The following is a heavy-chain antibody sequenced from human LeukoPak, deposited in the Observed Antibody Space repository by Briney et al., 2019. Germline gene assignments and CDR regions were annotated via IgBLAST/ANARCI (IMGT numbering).Heavy chain of an antibody. CDR2: INPNSGGT. J-gene: IGHJ6*04. CDR1: GYTFTAYY. CDR3: AKARGLYCSSTSCYDCDV. Sequence: ASVKVSCKASGYTFTAYYIHWVRQAPGQGLEWMGWINPNSGGTNYAQKFQGRVTLTRDTSITTAYMELNRLRSDDTAVYYCAKARGLYCSSTSCYDCDVWGKGTMVTVSS. V-gene: IGHV1-2*02. D-gene: IGHD2-2*01.